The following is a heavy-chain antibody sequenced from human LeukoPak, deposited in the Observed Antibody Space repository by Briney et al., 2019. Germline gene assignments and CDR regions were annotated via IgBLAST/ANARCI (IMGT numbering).Heavy chain of an antibody. CDR1: GFTFSNYG. V-gene: IGHV3-30*04. Sequence: GGSLRLSCTASGFTFSNYGMHWVRQAPGRGLENVAVISHDGDNKYYAGSAKGQFTISRDNSKNTLYLQTDSLRAEDTALYYCARDGGGGYNQIDSWGQGTLVTVSS. CDR2: ISHDGDNK. D-gene: IGHD5-24*01. CDR3: ARDGGGGYNQIDS. J-gene: IGHJ4*02.